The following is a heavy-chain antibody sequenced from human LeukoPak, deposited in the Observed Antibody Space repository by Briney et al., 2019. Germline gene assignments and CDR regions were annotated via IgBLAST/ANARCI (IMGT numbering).Heavy chain of an antibody. J-gene: IGHJ6*03. Sequence: GGSLRLSCAASGFTFSHHGMHWVRQAPGKGLEWVSYISSSGSTIYYADSVKGRFTISRDNAKNSLYLQMNSLRAEDTAVYYCARYYYDSSGYYHYYYYYYMDVWGKGTTVTISS. CDR3: ARYYYDSSGYYHYYYYYYMDV. V-gene: IGHV3-48*04. CDR2: ISSSGSTI. CDR1: GFTFSHHG. D-gene: IGHD3-22*01.